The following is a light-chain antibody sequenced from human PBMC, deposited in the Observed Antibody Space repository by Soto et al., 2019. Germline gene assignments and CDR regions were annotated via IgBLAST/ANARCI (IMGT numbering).Light chain of an antibody. Sequence: EIVLMQSPGILSLSPGERVTLSCRASQSVSSSYLAWYQQKPGQAPRLLNDGASSRATGIPDRFSGSGSGTDFTLTISRLEPDDFAVYFCQQYGSSPPELTFGGGTKV. V-gene: IGKV3-20*01. CDR2: GAS. CDR1: QSVSSSY. J-gene: IGKJ4*01. CDR3: QQYGSSPPELT.